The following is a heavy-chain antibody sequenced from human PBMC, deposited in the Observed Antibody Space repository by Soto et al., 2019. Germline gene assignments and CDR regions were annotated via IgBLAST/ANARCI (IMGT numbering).Heavy chain of an antibody. J-gene: IGHJ6*02. D-gene: IGHD2-2*02. CDR1: GGSISSYY. Sequence: PSETLSLTCTVSGGSISSYYWSWIRQPPGKGLEWIGYVYYSGGSHYNPPLKSRVTISLDTSKNQFSLKLSSVTAADTAVYYCARVSVSYTKDYYYYYGMDVWAQGTTVTVSS. V-gene: IGHV4-59*01. CDR3: ARVSVSYTKDYYYYYGMDV. CDR2: VYYSGGS.